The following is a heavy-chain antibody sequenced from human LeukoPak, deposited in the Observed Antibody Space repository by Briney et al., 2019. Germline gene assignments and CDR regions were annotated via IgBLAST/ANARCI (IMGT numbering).Heavy chain of an antibody. CDR2: VNPDSGDT. J-gene: IGHJ4*02. Sequence: GASVKVSCKTSGYTFTNYDINWVRQASGQGLEWMGWVNPDSGDTGYAQKFQGRLTMTTNTSSRMAYMEMTSPRSDDTAVYYCTRDWTYWGPGTLVTVSS. D-gene: IGHD1-1*01. CDR1: GYTFTNYD. V-gene: IGHV1-8*01. CDR3: TRDWTY.